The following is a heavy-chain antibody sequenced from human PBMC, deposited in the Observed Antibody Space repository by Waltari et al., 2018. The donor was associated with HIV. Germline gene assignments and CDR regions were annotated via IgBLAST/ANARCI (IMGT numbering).Heavy chain of an antibody. J-gene: IGHJ2*01. CDR2: LSSRRDNDAP. CDR3: TVGSPDYGYFHL. Sequence: VQLLGSGGGRVPPGASLTLSCPSPSLGFSYSGLYVVRLAPGKLPGWLGRLSSRRDNDAPTYTWSLEGRFKTASRDPENTTFLHMDNLKVEDTAIYFGTVGSPDYGYFHLWGRGTLVTVS. CDR1: SLGFSYSG. V-gene: IGHV3-73*01. D-gene: IGHD1-26*01.